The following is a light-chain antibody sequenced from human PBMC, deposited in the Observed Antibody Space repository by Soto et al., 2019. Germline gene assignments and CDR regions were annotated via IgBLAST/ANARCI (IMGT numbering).Light chain of an antibody. CDR1: QSVTSNY. J-gene: IGKJ1*01. CDR3: QQYDSSPKT. CDR2: GAS. V-gene: IGKV3-20*01. Sequence: EVVMTQSPATLSVSPGERATLSCRASQSVTSNYLAWYQQKPGQAPRLLIYGASTRATGIPARFSGSGSGTDFTLTISRLEPEDFAVYYCQQYDSSPKTFGQGTKVDIK.